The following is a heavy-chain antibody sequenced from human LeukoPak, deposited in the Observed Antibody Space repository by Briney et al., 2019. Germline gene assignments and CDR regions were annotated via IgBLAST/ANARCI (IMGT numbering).Heavy chain of an antibody. CDR3: TRAPATTREYYYDSSGYYYYYGMDV. D-gene: IGHD3-22*01. Sequence: PGGSLRLSCTASGFTFGDYAMSWVRQAPGKGLEWVGFIRSKAYGGTTEYAASVKGRFTISRDDSKSIAYLQMNSLKTEDTAVYYCTRAPATTREYYYDSSGYYYYYGMDVWGQGTTVTVSS. V-gene: IGHV3-49*04. CDR2: IRSKAYGGTT. J-gene: IGHJ6*02. CDR1: GFTFGDYA.